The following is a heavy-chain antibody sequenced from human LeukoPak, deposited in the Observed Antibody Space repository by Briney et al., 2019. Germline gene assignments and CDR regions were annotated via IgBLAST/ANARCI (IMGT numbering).Heavy chain of an antibody. V-gene: IGHV3-74*01. J-gene: IGHJ4*02. CDR2: INSDGSST. CDR3: AARIAVAGTEY. D-gene: IGHD6-19*01. Sequence: GGSLRLSCAASGFTFSSYWMHWVRQAPGKGLVWVSRINSDGSSTSYADSVKGRFTISRDNAKNTLYLQMNSLRAEDTAVYYCAARIAVAGTEYWGQGTLFTVSS. CDR1: GFTFSSYW.